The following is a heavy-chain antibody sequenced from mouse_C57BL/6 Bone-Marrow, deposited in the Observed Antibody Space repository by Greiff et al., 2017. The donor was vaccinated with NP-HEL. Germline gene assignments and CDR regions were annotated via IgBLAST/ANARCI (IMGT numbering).Heavy chain of an antibody. D-gene: IGHD1-1*01. CDR2: IDPSDSYT. V-gene: IGHV1-50*01. CDR1: GYTFTSYW. Sequence: QVQLQQPGAELVKPGASVKLSCKASGYTFTSYWMQWVKQRPGQGLEWIGEIDPSDSYTNYNKKFKGKATLTVDTSSRTAYMQLSSLTSEDSAVYYCASYYGSPFDYWGQGTTLTVSS. J-gene: IGHJ2*01. CDR3: ASYYGSPFDY.